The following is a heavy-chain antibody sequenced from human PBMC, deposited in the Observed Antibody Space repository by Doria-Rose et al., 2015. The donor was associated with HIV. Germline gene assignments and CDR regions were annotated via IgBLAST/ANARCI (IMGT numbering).Heavy chain of an antibody. D-gene: IGHD6-13*01. CDR3: ARIKSSRWYHKYYFDF. J-gene: IGHJ4*02. CDR1: GVSLSSPGMG. CDR2: IFSYDER. Sequence: QVTLKESGPVLVKPTETLTLTCSVSGVSLSSPGMGVSWIRQPPGKALEWLANIFSYDERSYKTSMTSRLTISRGTSKSQVVLAMTDMDPVDTATYYCARIKSSRWYHKYYFDFWGQGTLVIVSA. V-gene: IGHV2-26*01.